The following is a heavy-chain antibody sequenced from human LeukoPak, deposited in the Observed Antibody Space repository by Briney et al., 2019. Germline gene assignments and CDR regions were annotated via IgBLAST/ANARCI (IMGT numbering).Heavy chain of an antibody. V-gene: IGHV3-23*01. CDR1: GFSLTSYA. CDR3: AKGLYVRSGSGGDAFDI. Sequence: RGSLRLSCVASGFSLTSYAMSWVRPAAGKGLEWVSAIIGSGGSTYYTDSEKGPFTLSRDTSTNTLYLQINSLRAEDTAVYYCAKGLYVRSGSGGDAFDIWGEGAMVTVSS. CDR2: IIGSGGST. D-gene: IGHD3-22*01. J-gene: IGHJ3*02.